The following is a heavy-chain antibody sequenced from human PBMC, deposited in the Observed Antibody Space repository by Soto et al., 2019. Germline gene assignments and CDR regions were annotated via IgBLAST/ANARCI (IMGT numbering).Heavy chain of an antibody. CDR1: GFVFSNYA. D-gene: IGHD2-21*02. CDR2: TSFSGGRT. V-gene: IGHV3-23*01. CDR3: AKDSRAFCGGDCSKDY. J-gene: IGHJ4*02. Sequence: GGSLRLSCAASGFVFSNYAMTWVRQGPGRGLEWVSTTSFSGGRTCYADSVKGRFTISRDNSNNTLFLQMSSLRAEDTAIYYCAKDSRAFCGGDCSKDYWGQGALVTVSS.